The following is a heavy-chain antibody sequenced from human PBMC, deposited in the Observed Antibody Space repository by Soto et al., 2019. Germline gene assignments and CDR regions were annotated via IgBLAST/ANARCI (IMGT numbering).Heavy chain of an antibody. CDR2: IWYDGSNK. CDR3: ARDPSVLPPGRYDFWSGYYSYYYMDV. J-gene: IGHJ6*03. D-gene: IGHD3-3*01. CDR1: GFTFSSYG. V-gene: IGHV3-33*01. Sequence: QVQLVESGGGVVQPGRSLRLSCAASGFTFSSYGMHWVRQAPGKGLEWVAVIWYDGSNKYYADSVKGRFTISRDKSKNPLYLQMNRLRAEDTAVYYCARDPSVLPPGRYDFWSGYYSYYYMDVWGKGTTVTFSS.